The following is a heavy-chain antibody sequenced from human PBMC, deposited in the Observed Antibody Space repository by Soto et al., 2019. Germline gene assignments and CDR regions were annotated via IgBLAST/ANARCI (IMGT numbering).Heavy chain of an antibody. CDR1: GFTFSNYG. V-gene: IGHV3-33*01. CDR2: IWYDGNNK. J-gene: IGHJ4*02. D-gene: IGHD2-21*01. Sequence: PGGSLRLSCAASGFTFSNYGMHWVRQAPGKGLEWVAVIWYDGNNKYYADSVKGRFTISRDNSNNTLYVQRTSLRAEDTAVYYCARGLHSLFDYWGQGTLVTVSS. CDR3: ARGLHSLFDY.